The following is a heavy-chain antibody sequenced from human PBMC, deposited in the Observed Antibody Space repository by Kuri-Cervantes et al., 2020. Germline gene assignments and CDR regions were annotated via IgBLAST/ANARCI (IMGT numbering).Heavy chain of an antibody. V-gene: IGHV1-18*03. D-gene: IGHD3-10*01. CDR3: ASSGLWLGAFDI. Sequence: ASVKVSCKASGYTFTSYGISWVRQAPGQGLEWMGWISAYNGNTNYAQKLQGRVTMTTDTSTSTAYMELSSLRSEDMAVYYCASSGLWLGAFDIWGQGTMVTVSS. CDR1: GYTFTSYG. J-gene: IGHJ3*02. CDR2: ISAYNGNT.